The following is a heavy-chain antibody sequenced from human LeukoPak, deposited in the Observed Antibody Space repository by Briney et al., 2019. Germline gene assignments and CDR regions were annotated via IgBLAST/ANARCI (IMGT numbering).Heavy chain of an antibody. CDR2: IYYSGST. CDR3: ARGTFDWLSTYFDYYYYYYMDV. V-gene: IGHV4-61*10. J-gene: IGHJ6*03. Sequence: SQTLSLTCTVSGGSISSGGYYWSWLRQPAGKGLEWIGYIYYSGSTNYNPSLKSRVTISVDTSKNQFSLKLSSVTAADTAVYYCARGTFDWLSTYFDYYYYYYMDVWGKGTTVTISS. CDR1: GGSISSGGYY. D-gene: IGHD3-9*01.